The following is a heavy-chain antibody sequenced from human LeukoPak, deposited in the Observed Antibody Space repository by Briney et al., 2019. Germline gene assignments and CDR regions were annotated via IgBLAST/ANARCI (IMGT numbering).Heavy chain of an antibody. J-gene: IGHJ4*02. D-gene: IGHD2-21*02. Sequence: SGRSLRLSCGASGFTFSSYAMHWVRQAPGKGLEWVAVISYDGSNKYYADSVKGRFTISRDNSKNTLYLQMNSLRAEDTAVYYCARDGIVVVTAYIDYWGQGTLVTVSS. CDR3: ARDGIVVVTAYIDY. CDR1: GFTFSSYA. CDR2: ISYDGSNK. V-gene: IGHV3-30*01.